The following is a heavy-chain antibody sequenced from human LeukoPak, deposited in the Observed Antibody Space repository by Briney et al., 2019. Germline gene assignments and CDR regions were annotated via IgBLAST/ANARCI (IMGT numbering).Heavy chain of an antibody. J-gene: IGHJ6*03. V-gene: IGHV4-4*09. Sequence: SETLSLTCTVSGGSISSYYWSWIRQPPGKGLEWIGYIYTSGSTNYNPSLKSRVTISVDTSKNQFSLKLSSVTAADTAVYYCARSSMVRGVWYYYYYMDVWGKGTTVTVSS. CDR1: GGSISSYY. D-gene: IGHD3-10*01. CDR2: IYTSGST. CDR3: ARSSMVRGVWYYYYYMDV.